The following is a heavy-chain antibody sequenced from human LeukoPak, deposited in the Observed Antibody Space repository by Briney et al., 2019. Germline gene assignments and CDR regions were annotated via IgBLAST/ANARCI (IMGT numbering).Heavy chain of an antibody. CDR2: IYYSGST. J-gene: IGHJ4*02. Sequence: SETLSLTCTVSGGSISSSSYYWGWIRQPPGKGLEWIGSIYYSGSTYYNPSLKSRVTISVDTSKNQFSLKLSSVAAADTAVYYCAREESYYNFDYWGQGTLVTVSS. CDR3: AREESYYNFDY. V-gene: IGHV4-39*02. D-gene: IGHD1-26*01. CDR1: GGSISSSSYY.